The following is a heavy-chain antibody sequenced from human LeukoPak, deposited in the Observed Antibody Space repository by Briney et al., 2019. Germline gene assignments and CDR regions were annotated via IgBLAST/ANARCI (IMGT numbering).Heavy chain of an antibody. CDR2: INPNSGGT. CDR1: GYTFTDYC. Sequence: ASVKVSCKASGYTFTDYCMHWVRQAPGQGPGWMGWINPNSGGTNYAQKFQGRVTMTRDTSISTAYMDLSRLRSDDTAVYYCAIGRSGYEYPARGAFDIWGQGTMVTVSS. V-gene: IGHV1-2*02. D-gene: IGHD5-12*01. J-gene: IGHJ3*02. CDR3: AIGRSGYEYPARGAFDI.